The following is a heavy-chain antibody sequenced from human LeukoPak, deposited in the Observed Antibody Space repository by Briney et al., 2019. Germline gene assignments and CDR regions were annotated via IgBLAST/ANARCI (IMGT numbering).Heavy chain of an antibody. CDR1: GGSISSSSYY. CDR3: ARVPTVTFFDY. J-gene: IGHJ4*02. V-gene: IGHV4-39*01. CDR2: IYYSRST. Sequence: PSETPSLTCTVSGGSISSSSYYWGWIRQPPGKGLEWIGSIYYSRSTNYNPSLKSRVTISVDTSKNQFSLKLSSVTAADTAVYYCARVPTVTFFDYWGQGTLVTVSS. D-gene: IGHD4-17*01.